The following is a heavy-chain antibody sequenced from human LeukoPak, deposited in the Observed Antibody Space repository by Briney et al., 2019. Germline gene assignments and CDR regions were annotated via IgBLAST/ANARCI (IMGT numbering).Heavy chain of an antibody. CDR1: GFTFSDYY. V-gene: IGHV3-11*04. D-gene: IGHD2-21*02. CDR3: ARGPVLTAYHSDY. J-gene: IGHJ4*02. CDR2: ISSGGGTR. Sequence: GGSLRLSCAASGFTFSDYYMNWIRQAPGKGLEWVSYISSGGGTRSYADSVKGRFTISRDNAKNSLYLQMNRLRAEDTAVYYCARGPVLTAYHSDYWGQGTLVTVSS.